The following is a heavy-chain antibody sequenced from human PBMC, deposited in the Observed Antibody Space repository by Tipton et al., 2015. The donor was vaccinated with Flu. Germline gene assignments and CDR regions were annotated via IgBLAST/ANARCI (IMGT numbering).Heavy chain of an antibody. CDR1: GGSISNDYYF. V-gene: IGHV4-61*02. CDR3: ARDLAVLGTRLNSYFDL. CDR2: IYATGST. D-gene: IGHD6-13*01. Sequence: TLSLTCTVSGGSISNDYYFWSWIRQPAGKGLEWIGRIYATGSTNYNPSLKSRVTMSVDTSRNQFSLELSSVTAADTAMYYCARDLAVLGTRLNSYFDLWGRGSLVT. J-gene: IGHJ2*01.